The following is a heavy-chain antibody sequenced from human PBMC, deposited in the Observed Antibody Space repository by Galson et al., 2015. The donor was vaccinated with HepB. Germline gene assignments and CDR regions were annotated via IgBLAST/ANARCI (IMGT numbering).Heavy chain of an antibody. D-gene: IGHD3-3*01. Sequence: SVKVSCKVSDYTFSSYGISWVRQAPGQGLEWMGWINANKGNTVYSQKFQDRVTMTTDTSTTTAYMELRSLRSDDTAVYYCARSRCRPVFGVVRTPWADCYYYGMDVWGQGTTVTVSS. CDR1: DYTFSSYG. J-gene: IGHJ6*02. CDR3: ARSRCRPVFGVVRTPWADCYYYGMDV. CDR2: INANKGNT. V-gene: IGHV1-18*01.